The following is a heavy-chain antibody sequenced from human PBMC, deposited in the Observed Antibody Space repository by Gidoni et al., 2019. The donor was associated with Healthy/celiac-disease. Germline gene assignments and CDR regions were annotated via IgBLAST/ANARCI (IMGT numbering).Heavy chain of an antibody. V-gene: IGHV3-23*01. D-gene: IGHD3-10*01. J-gene: IGHJ4*02. CDR1: GFTFSSYA. CDR3: ANPLAMVRGGMDFDY. Sequence: EVQLLESGGGLVQPGGSLRLSCAASGFTFSSYAMSWVRQAPGKGLEWVSAISGSGGSTYYADSVKGRFTISRDNSKNTLYLQMNSLRAEDTAVYYCANPLAMVRGGMDFDYWGQGTLVTVSS. CDR2: ISGSGGST.